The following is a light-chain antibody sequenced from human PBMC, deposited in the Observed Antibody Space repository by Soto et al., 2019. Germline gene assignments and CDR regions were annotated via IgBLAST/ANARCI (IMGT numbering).Light chain of an antibody. CDR1: QSVTSSY. CDR3: HQRSNWPPT. CDR2: GAS. Sequence: EIVLTQSPGTLSLSPGERATLSCRASQSVTSSYLAWYQQKPGQAPRLLIYGASSRATGIPARFSGGGSGTDFTLTISSLEPEDFAVYYCHQRSNWPPTFGGGTKV. J-gene: IGKJ4*01. V-gene: IGKV3-11*01.